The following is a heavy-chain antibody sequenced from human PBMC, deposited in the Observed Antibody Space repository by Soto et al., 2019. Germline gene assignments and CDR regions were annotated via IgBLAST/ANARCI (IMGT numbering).Heavy chain of an antibody. CDR3: ARIYSDALDI. D-gene: IGHD1-26*01. J-gene: IGHJ3*02. CDR2: IRSKGNNYAT. Sequence: GGALRLSCAASGFIFSGSAIHWVRQASGKGLEWVARIRSKGNNYATAYAASVKGRFTISRDDSKKTAYLQLNSLKAEDTAIYYCARIYSDALDIWGQGTMVTVSS. V-gene: IGHV3-73*01. CDR1: GFIFSGSA.